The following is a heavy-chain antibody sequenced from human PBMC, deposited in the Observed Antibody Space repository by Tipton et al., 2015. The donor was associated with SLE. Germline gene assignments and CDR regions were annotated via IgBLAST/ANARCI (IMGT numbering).Heavy chain of an antibody. V-gene: IGHV3-30-3*01. D-gene: IGHD6-19*01. J-gene: IGHJ3*02. CDR1: GFTFSSYA. CDR2: ISYDGSNK. CDR3: AKDRRQWLDSDAFDI. Sequence: FLRLSCAASGFTFSSYAMHWVRQAPGKGLEWVAVISYDGSNKYYADSVKGRFTISRDDSKNTLYLQMNSLRAEDTAVYYCAKDRRQWLDSDAFDIWGQGTMVTVSS.